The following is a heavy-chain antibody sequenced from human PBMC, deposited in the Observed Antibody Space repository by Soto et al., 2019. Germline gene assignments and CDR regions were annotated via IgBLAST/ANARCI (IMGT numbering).Heavy chain of an antibody. D-gene: IGHD5-12*01. CDR3: ARAGPSPSPDGYNEGVDY. J-gene: IGHJ4*02. V-gene: IGHV3-30-3*01. Sequence: GGSLRLSCAASGFIFRDYAMHWVRQAPGKGLEWVAAVSYDGSNKYYADSVKGRFTISRDNSKNTLNLQMNSLRVEDTAVYYCARAGPSPSPDGYNEGVDYWGQGTLVTVSS. CDR1: GFIFRDYA. CDR2: VSYDGSNK.